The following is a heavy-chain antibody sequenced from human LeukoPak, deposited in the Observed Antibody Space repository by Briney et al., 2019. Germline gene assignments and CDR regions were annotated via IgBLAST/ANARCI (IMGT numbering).Heavy chain of an antibody. D-gene: IGHD1-26*01. Sequence: GGSLRLSCPACGCTFSSYAMSWVRQAPGKGLEWVSAISSSGGNTYYADSVKGRFTISSDNSKITLYLQMNSLRAEDTAVYYCAKGGSDYDDHGYSFDYWGQGALVTVSS. CDR2: ISSSGGNT. CDR1: GCTFSSYA. CDR3: AKGGSDYDDHGYSFDY. V-gene: IGHV3-23*01. J-gene: IGHJ4*02.